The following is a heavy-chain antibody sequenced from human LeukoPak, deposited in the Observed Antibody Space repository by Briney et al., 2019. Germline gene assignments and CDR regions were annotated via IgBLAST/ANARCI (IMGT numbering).Heavy chain of an antibody. Sequence: GGSLRLSCAASGFTFSSYYMNWVRQAPGKGLEWVANINQDGSDTYYADSVEGRFTISRDNAKNSLYPQMNGLRAEDTAAYYFARGTTDIARLLDPWGERTLVTVSS. CDR2: INQDGSDT. V-gene: IGHV3-7*03. J-gene: IGHJ5*02. CDR1: GFTFSSYY. D-gene: IGHD1-1*01. CDR3: ARGTTDIARLLDP.